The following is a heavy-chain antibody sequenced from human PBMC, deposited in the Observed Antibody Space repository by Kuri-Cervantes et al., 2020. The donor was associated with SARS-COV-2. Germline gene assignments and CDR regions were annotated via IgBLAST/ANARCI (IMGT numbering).Heavy chain of an antibody. CDR1: GFTFSSYA. CDR3: ARESRRYCSSTSCYSAPNNWFDP. Sequence: GESLKISCAASGFTFSSYAMSWVRQAPGKGLEWVSAISGSGGSTYYADSVKGRFTISRDNSKNTLYLQMNSLRAEDTAVYYCARESRRYCSSTSCYSAPNNWFDPWGQGTLVTVSS. V-gene: IGHV3-23*01. J-gene: IGHJ5*02. D-gene: IGHD2-2*01. CDR2: ISGSGGST.